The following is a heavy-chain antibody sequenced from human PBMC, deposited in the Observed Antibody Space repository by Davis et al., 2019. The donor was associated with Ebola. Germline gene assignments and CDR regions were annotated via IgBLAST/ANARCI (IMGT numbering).Heavy chain of an antibody. V-gene: IGHV4-30-4*01. J-gene: IGHJ4*02. CDR1: GGSISSGDYY. CDR2: IYYSGST. D-gene: IGHD6-13*01. CDR3: ARDPVGYSSSWHPLDY. Sequence: MPSETLSLTCTVSGGSISSGDYYWSWIRQPPGKGLEWIGYIYYSGSTYYNPSLKSRVTISVDTSKNQFSLKLSSVTAADTAVYYCARDPVGYSSSWHPLDYWGQGTLVTVSS.